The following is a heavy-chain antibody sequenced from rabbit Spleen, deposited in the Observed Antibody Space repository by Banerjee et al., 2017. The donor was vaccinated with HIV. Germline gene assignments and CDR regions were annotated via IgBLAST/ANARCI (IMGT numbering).Heavy chain of an antibody. CDR3: ARANLVYTLTLIPNAYANYFNL. V-gene: IGHV1S40*01. CDR2: IDPVFGIT. Sequence: QSLEESGGDLVKPEGSLTLTCTASGFSFSSTYYMCWVRQAPGKGLEWIGYIDPVFGITYYASWVNGRFSISRENAQNTVFLQMTSLSAADTATYFCARANLVYTLTLIPNAYANYFNLWGPGTLVTVS. D-gene: IGHD6-1*01. CDR1: GFSFSSTYY. J-gene: IGHJ4*01.